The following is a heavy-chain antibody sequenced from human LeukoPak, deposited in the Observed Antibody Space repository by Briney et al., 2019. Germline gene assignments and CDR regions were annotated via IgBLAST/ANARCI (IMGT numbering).Heavy chain of an antibody. CDR2: IYPDDSDT. Sequence: GESLKISCKASGYTFSNYWIGWVRQMPGKGLEWMGIIYPDDSDTRYSPSFQGQVTISADKSTNTAYLQWTSLKASDTAMYYCARIRVGATGTFYHYYYMDVWGKGTTVSVSS. J-gene: IGHJ6*03. D-gene: IGHD1-26*01. CDR3: ARIRVGATGTFYHYYYMDV. V-gene: IGHV5-51*01. CDR1: GYTFSNYW.